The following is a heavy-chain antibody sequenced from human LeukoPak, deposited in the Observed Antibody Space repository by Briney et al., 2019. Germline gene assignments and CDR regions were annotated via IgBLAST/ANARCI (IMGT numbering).Heavy chain of an antibody. CDR2: IYHTGST. CDR1: GGSVSDYY. CDR3: AREVNWGYIDY. D-gene: IGHD7-27*01. V-gene: IGHV4-59*02. Sequence: SETLSLTCTISGGSVSDYYWSWIRQSPGKGLEWIGYIYHTGSTSYSPSLKSRVTISADTSQNQFSLKLSSVTAADTAVYYCAREVNWGYIDYWGQGTLVTVSS. J-gene: IGHJ4*02.